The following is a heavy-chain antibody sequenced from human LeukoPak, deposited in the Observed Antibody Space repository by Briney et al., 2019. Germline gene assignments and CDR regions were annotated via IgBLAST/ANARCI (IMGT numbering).Heavy chain of an antibody. CDR2: ISYDGSNK. CDR3: AKATFEYDAFDI. CDR1: GFTFSSYG. Sequence: GGSLRLSCAASGFTFSSYGMHWVRQAPGKGLEWVAVISYDGSNKYYADSAKGRFTISRDNSKNTLYLQMNSLRAEDTAVYYCAKATFEYDAFDIWGQGTMVTVSS. J-gene: IGHJ3*02. V-gene: IGHV3-30*18. D-gene: IGHD6-6*01.